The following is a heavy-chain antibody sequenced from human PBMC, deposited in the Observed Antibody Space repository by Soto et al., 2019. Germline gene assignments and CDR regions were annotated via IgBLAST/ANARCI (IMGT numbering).Heavy chain of an antibody. CDR2: IYPGDSDT. J-gene: IGHJ6*02. D-gene: IGHD2-21*01. CDR3: ARRPAVVNRGHYYGMDV. CDR1: GFSFTNYW. V-gene: IGHV5-51*01. Sequence: EVQLVQSGAEVKMPGESLKISCKGSGFSFTNYWIGWVRQMPGKGLEWMGIIYPGDSDTRYSPSFEGQVTISADNSITTAYLQWSSLQASDSAMYYCARRPAVVNRGHYYGMDVWGQGTTVTVSS.